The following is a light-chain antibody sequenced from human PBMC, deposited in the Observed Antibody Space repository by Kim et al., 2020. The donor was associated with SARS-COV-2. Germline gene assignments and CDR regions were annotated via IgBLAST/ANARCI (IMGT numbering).Light chain of an antibody. J-gene: IGKJ4*01. CDR3: QQSHTTPLRT. CDR1: QSISTY. Sequence: DIQMTQSPSSLAASIGDRVTIACRASQSISTYLNWYQQKSGKAPKLLIYAASSLQSGVPSRFSGSGSGTHFTLTISSLQPEDFATYYCQQSHTTPLRTIGGGTKVDIK. V-gene: IGKV1-39*01. CDR2: AAS.